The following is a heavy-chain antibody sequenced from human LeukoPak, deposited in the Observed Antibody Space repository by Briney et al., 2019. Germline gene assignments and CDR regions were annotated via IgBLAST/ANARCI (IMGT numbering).Heavy chain of an antibody. Sequence: PGGSLRLSCAASGFTFSSYAMSWVRQAPGKGLEWVSAISGSGGSTYYADSVKGRFTISRDNSKNTLHLQMNSLRAEDTAVYYCATPGYSYGHTPFRFRYWGQGTLVTVSS. CDR2: ISGSGGST. CDR3: ATPGYSYGHTPFRFRY. D-gene: IGHD5-18*01. CDR1: GFTFSSYA. V-gene: IGHV3-23*01. J-gene: IGHJ4*02.